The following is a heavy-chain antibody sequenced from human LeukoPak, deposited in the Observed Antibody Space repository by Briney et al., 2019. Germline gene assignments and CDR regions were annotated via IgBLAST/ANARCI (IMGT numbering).Heavy chain of an antibody. CDR1: GYTFTGYY. J-gene: IGHJ3*02. Sequence: ASVKVSCKASGYTFTGYYMHWVRQAPGQGLEWMGRINPNSGGTNYAQKFQGGVTMTRDTSISTAYMELSRLRSNDTAVYYCATGVVVAAFDAFDIWGQGTMVTVSS. CDR2: INPNSGGT. CDR3: ATGVVVAAFDAFDI. V-gene: IGHV1-2*06. D-gene: IGHD2-15*01.